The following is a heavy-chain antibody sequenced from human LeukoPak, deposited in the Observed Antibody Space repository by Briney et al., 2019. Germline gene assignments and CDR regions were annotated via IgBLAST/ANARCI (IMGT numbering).Heavy chain of an antibody. D-gene: IGHD3-3*01. CDR1: GFTFSSYW. Sequence: PGGSLRLSCAASGFTFSSYWMSWVRQAPGKGLEWVANIKQDGSEKYYVDSVKGRFTISRDNAKNSLYLQMNSLRAEDTAVYYCARNDYGRFLEWLLYPAYFDYWGQGTLVTVSS. J-gene: IGHJ4*02. V-gene: IGHV3-7*01. CDR2: IKQDGSEK. CDR3: ARNDYGRFLEWLLYPAYFDY.